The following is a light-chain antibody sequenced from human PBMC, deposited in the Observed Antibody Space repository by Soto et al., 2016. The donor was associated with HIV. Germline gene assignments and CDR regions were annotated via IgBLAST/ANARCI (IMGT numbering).Light chain of an antibody. J-gene: IGLJ3*02. V-gene: IGLV3-1*01. CDR1: ILANKN. CDR3: QTWDSSTPWV. Sequence: SYDLTQSPSVSVSPGQTTTIICSGDILANKNTCWYQQKPGQSPVLVIFQDDRRPSGIPERFSGSNSGNTATLTISGTQAMDEADYFCQTWDSSTPWVFGGGTKLTVL. CDR2: QDD.